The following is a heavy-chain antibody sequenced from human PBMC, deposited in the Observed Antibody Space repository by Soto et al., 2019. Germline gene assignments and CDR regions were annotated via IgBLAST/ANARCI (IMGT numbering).Heavy chain of an antibody. CDR2: ISYDGSNK. CDR1: GFTFSSYG. D-gene: IGHD5-18*01. V-gene: IGHV3-30*18. CDR3: AKDGLDTGMDV. Sequence: GGSLRLSCAASGFTFSSYGMHWVRQAPGKGLEWVAVISYDGSNKYYADSVKGRFTISRDNSKNTPYLQMNSLRAEDTAAYYCAKDGLDTGMDVWGQGTTVTVSS. J-gene: IGHJ6*02.